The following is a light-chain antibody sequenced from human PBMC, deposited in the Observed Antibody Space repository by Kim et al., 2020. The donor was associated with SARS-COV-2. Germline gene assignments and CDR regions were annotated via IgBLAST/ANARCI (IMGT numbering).Light chain of an antibody. CDR3: QQRNSWPPAVT. J-gene: IGKJ4*01. V-gene: IGKV3-11*01. CDR2: DAS. CDR1: QSSDTD. Sequence: PVEGATPSCRAGQSSDTDVAWYQQRPGQAPRLLVYDASHRATGVPDRFSGSGAGTDFTLTISSPEPEDFSTYYCQQRNSWPPAVTFGGGTKVDIK.